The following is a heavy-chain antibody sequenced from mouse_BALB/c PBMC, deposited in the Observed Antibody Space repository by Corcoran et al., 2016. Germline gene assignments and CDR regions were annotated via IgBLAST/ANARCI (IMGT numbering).Heavy chain of an antibody. Sequence: QIQLVQSAPELKKPGETVKISCTASGYTFTNNGMNWVRQAPGKGLKWMGWINTYTGEPTYADDFKGRFAFSLEASASTAYLQINNLKNEDTATYFCAREPYAMDYWGQGTAVTVSS. CDR2: INTYTGEP. CDR1: GYTFTNNG. J-gene: IGHJ4*01. CDR3: AREPYAMDY. V-gene: IGHV9-3-1*01.